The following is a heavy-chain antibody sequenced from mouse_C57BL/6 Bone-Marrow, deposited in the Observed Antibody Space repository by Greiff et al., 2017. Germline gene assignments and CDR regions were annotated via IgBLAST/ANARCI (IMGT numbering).Heavy chain of an antibody. CDR3: ARGEGLDGYDGGFAY. J-gene: IGHJ3*01. D-gene: IGHD2-2*01. V-gene: IGHV1-18*01. CDR1: GFTFTDYN. Sequence: VQLQQSGPELVKPGASVKIPCKVSGFTFTDYNMDWVKQSHGKSLERIGDINPNNGGTIHYQKFKGKATLTVDKSSSTAYMELRSLTSEDTAVYYCARGEGLDGYDGGFAYWGQGNLVTVSA. CDR2: INPNNGGT.